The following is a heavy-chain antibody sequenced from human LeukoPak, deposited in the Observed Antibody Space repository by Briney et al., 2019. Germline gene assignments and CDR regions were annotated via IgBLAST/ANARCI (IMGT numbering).Heavy chain of an antibody. CDR1: GFTVSSDY. CDR2: IYSGGST. V-gene: IGHV3-53*01. Sequence: GWSLRLSCAASGFTVSSDYMNWVRQAPGKGLEWVSIIYSGGSTYYADSVKGRFTISRDISKNTLYLQMNSLRAEDTAVYYCARGNYFDYWAREPWSPSPQ. J-gene: IGHJ4*02. D-gene: IGHD3-10*01. CDR3: ARGNYFDY.